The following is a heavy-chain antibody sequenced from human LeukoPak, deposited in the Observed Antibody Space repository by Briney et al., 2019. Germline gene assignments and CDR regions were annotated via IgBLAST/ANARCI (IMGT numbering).Heavy chain of an antibody. V-gene: IGHV4-61*02. CDR2: IYTSGST. J-gene: IGHJ6*02. D-gene: IGHD2-15*01. CDR3: AREDCSGGSCYSYYYYGMDV. CDR1: GDSISSGSYY. Sequence: SQTLSLTCTVSGDSISSGSYYWSWIRQPAGKGLEWIGRIYTSGSTNYNPSLKSRVTISVDTSKNQFSLKLSSVTAADTAVYYCAREDCSGGSCYSYYYYGMDVWGQGTTVTVSS.